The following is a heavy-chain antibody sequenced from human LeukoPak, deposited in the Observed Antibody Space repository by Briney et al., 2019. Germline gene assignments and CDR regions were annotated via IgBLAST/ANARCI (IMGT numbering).Heavy chain of an antibody. V-gene: IGHV3-48*03. CDR2: ISSSGSTM. CDR1: GFTFSSYE. J-gene: IGHJ1*01. CDR3: ARGGTLEYFQH. Sequence: GSLRLSCAASGFTFSSYEMNWVSQAPGKGLEWVSYISSSGSTMYYADSVKGRFTISRDNAKNSLYLQMNSLRAEDTAVYYCARGGTLEYFQHWGQGTLVTVSS.